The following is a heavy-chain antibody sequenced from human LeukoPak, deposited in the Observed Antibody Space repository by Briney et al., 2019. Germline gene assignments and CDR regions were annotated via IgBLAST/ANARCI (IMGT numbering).Heavy chain of an antibody. J-gene: IGHJ4*02. D-gene: IGHD6-6*01. V-gene: IGHV3-53*01. CDR2: IYSGGST. Sequence: GSLRLSCAASGFTVSSNYMSWVRQAPGKELEWVSVIYSGGSTYFADSVKGRFTISRDNSKNTLYLQMNSLRAEDTAVYYCARDNAPYTSSSSGLGLFDYWGQGTLVTVSS. CDR3: ARDNAPYTSSSSGLGLFDY. CDR1: GFTVSSNY.